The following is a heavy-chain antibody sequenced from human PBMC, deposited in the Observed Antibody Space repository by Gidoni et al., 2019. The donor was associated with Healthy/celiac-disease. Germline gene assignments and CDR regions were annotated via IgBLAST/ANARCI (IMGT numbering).Heavy chain of an antibody. CDR1: GYTFTSYG. D-gene: IGHD2-2*01. CDR3: ARDLPIDIVVVPAARNYYYYYMDV. J-gene: IGHJ6*03. Sequence: QVQLVQSGAEVKKPGASVKVSCKASGYTFTSYGISWVRQSPGQGLEWMGWISAYNDNTNYAQKLQGRVTMTTDTSTSTAYMELRSLRSDDTAVYYCARDLPIDIVVVPAARNYYYYYMDVWGKGTTVTVSS. CDR2: ISAYNDNT. V-gene: IGHV1-18*01.